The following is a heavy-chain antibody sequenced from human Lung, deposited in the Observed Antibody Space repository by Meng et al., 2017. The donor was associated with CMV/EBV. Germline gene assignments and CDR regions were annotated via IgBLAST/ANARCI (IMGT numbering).Heavy chain of an antibody. Sequence: SXAASGFTFSSYTMNWVRQAPGKGLEWVSSISTRSSYIYYADSVKGRFTVSRDNAKNSLYLQMNSLRAEDTAVYYCARHNYLWGSYPLDYWGQGXLVTVSS. CDR3: ARHNYLWGSYPLDY. D-gene: IGHD3-16*01. V-gene: IGHV3-21*01. J-gene: IGHJ4*02. CDR2: ISTRSSYI. CDR1: GFTFSSYT.